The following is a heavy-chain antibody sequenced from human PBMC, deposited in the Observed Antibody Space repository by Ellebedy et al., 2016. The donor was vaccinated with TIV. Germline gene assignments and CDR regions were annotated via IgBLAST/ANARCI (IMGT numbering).Heavy chain of an antibody. J-gene: IGHJ4*02. CDR2: VCQSGSP. D-gene: IGHD3-10*01. V-gene: IGHV4-59*01. CDR3: ARDYYGSLDY. Sequence: GSLRLSXTVSGCSMNNDCWSWIRQPPGKGLEWVGYVCQSGSPNNNPSLKSRLSMSLDTSKNQFSLKLSSVTAADTAVYYCARDYYGSLDYWGQGTLVTVSS. CDR1: GCSMNNDC.